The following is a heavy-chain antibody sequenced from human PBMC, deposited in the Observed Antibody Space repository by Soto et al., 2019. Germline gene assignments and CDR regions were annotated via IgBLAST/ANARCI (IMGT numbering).Heavy chain of an antibody. J-gene: IGHJ6*02. D-gene: IGHD2-15*01. Sequence: QVQLVQSGAEVKKPGSSVKVSCKASGVTFSSYAISWVRQAPGQGLEWMGVIIPIFGTANYAQKFQGRVTITEDKSTITAYMELSSLRSEVTAVYYCAIYQVVVAATRYYDYGRDVWGQGTTVTVSS. CDR2: IIPIFGTA. CDR1: GVTFSSYA. CDR3: AIYQVVVAATRYYDYGRDV. V-gene: IGHV1-69*06.